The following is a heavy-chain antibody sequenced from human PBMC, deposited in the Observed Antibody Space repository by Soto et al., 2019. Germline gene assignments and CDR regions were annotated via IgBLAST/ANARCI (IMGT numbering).Heavy chain of an antibody. CDR2: ISGSGGST. CDR1: GFTFSSYA. CDR3: AMVDQLPLFDY. D-gene: IGHD2-2*01. Sequence: GESLKISCAASGFTFSSYAMSWVRQAPGKGLEWVSAISGSGGSTYYADSVKGRFTISRDNSKNTLYLQMNSLRAEDTAVYYCAMVDQLPLFDYWGQGTLVTVSS. J-gene: IGHJ4*02. V-gene: IGHV3-23*01.